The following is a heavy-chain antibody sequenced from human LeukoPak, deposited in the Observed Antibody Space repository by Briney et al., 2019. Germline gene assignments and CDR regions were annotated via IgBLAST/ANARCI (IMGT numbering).Heavy chain of an antibody. CDR2: MNPNSGNT. CDR3: ARRGYSSSWYYYYYYMDV. D-gene: IGHD6-13*01. J-gene: IGHJ6*03. V-gene: IGHV1-8*01. Sequence: ASVKVSCKASGYTFTSYDINWVRQPPGQGLEWMGWMNPNSGNTGYAQKFQGRVTMTRNTSISKAYMELSSLRSEDTAVYYCARRGYSSSWYYYYYYMDVWGKGTTVTVSS. CDR1: GYTFTSYD.